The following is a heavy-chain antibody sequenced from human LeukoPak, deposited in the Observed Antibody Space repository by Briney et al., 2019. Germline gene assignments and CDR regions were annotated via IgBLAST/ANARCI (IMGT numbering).Heavy chain of an antibody. Sequence: PGGSLRLSCAASGFTFSSYAMTWVRQAPGKGLEWVASINQDENHRHYVPSARGRFTISRDSAKNSLLLQMNSLTAEDTAIYYCARSGPQAPDCYHYWGQGTQVTVSS. CDR2: INQDENHR. CDR3: ARSGPQAPDCYHY. V-gene: IGHV3-7*03. D-gene: IGHD2-21*02. J-gene: IGHJ4*02. CDR1: GFTFSSYA.